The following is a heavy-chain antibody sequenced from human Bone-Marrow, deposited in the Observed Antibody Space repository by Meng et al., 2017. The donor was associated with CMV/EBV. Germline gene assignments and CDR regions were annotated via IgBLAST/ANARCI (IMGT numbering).Heavy chain of an antibody. V-gene: IGHV1-69*05. CDR1: GGTFSSYA. D-gene: IGHD6-19*01. Sequence: SVKVSCKASGGTFSSYAISWVRQAPGQGLEWMGGIIPIFGTANYAQKFQGRVTITTDESTSTAYMELSSRRSEDTAVYYCATETGGGSQNGVAGFDYWGQGTLVTVSS. CDR2: IIPIFGTA. CDR3: ATETGGGSQNGVAGFDY. J-gene: IGHJ4*02.